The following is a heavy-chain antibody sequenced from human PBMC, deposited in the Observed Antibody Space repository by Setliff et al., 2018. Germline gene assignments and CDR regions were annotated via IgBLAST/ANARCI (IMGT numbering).Heavy chain of an antibody. Sequence: HPGGSLRLSCAASGFTFSSYAMSWVRQAPGKGLEWVSAISGSGGSTYYADSVKGRFTISRDNSKNTLYLQMNSLRAEDTAVYYCAKAPAPYAASLLNWFDPWGQGTLVTVSS. J-gene: IGHJ5*02. CDR3: AKAPAPYAASLLNWFDP. V-gene: IGHV3-23*01. D-gene: IGHD2-2*01. CDR2: ISGSGGST. CDR1: GFTFSSYA.